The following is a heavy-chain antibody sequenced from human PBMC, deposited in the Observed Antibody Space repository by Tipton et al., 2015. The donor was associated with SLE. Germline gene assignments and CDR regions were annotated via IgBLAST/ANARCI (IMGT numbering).Heavy chain of an antibody. J-gene: IGHJ2*01. D-gene: IGHD4-17*01. V-gene: IGHV4-59*11. CDR2: IYYSGST. CDR1: GGSISSHY. CDR3: ARDLRSMTTVTRGFDL. Sequence: LRLSCTVSGGSISSHYWSWIRQPPGKGLEWIGYIYYSGSTNYNPSLKSRVTISVDTSKNQFSLKLSSVTAADTAVYYCARDLRSMTTVTRGFDLWGRGTLVTVST.